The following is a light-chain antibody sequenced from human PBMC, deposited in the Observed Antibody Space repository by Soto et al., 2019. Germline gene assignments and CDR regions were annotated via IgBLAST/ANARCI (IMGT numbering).Light chain of an antibody. V-gene: IGKV1-5*03. CDR2: KAS. CDR3: KQYNSYRT. J-gene: IGKJ1*01. CDR1: QSISSW. Sequence: DIQMTQSPATLSASVGDRVTITCRASQSISSWLAWYQQKPGKAPKLLIYKASSLESGVPSRFSGSGSGTEFTLTISSLQPDDLATYYCKQYNSYRTFGQGTKV.